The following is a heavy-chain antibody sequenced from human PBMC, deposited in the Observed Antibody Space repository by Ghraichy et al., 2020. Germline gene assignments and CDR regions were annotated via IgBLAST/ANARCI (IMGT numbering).Heavy chain of an antibody. Sequence: SETLSLTCNVSGTSINSHYWSWIRQSPGKGLEWIGSIYYSGSTNYNPSLESRVTMSVDTSKNQFSLRLSSVTAADTAVYFCAGVKTVSRLAYWGQGTLVTVSS. V-gene: IGHV4-59*11. CDR1: GTSINSHY. CDR2: IYYSGST. CDR3: AGVKTVSRLAY. J-gene: IGHJ4*02. D-gene: IGHD2-21*02.